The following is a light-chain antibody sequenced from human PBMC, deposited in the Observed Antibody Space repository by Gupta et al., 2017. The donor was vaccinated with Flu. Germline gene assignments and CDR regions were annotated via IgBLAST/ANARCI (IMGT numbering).Light chain of an antibody. V-gene: IGKV3-11*01. CDR2: DAS. Sequence: EIVLTQSPATLSLSPGERATLSCRASQSISSFLAWYQQKPGQAPRLLIYDASHRATGITARFSGSGSGTDFTLTISSLEPEDFAVYYCQQRSDWPLTFGGGTKVEIK. CDR3: QQRSDWPLT. CDR1: QSISSF. J-gene: IGKJ4*01.